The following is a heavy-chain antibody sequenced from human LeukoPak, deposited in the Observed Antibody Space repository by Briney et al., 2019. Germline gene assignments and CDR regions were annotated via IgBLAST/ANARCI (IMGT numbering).Heavy chain of an antibody. CDR3: AKDQGGYCSGGSCYADAFDT. CDR2: IRYDGSNK. V-gene: IGHV3-30*02. D-gene: IGHD2-15*01. Sequence: GGSLRLSCAASGFTFSSYGMHWVRQAPGKGLEGVAFIRYDGSNKYYADSVKGRFTISRDNSKNTLYLQMNSLRAEDTAVYYCAKDQGGYCSGGSCYADAFDTWGQGTMVTVSS. J-gene: IGHJ3*02. CDR1: GFTFSSYG.